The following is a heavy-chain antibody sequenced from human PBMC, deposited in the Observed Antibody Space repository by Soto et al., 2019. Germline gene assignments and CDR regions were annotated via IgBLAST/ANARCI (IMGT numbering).Heavy chain of an antibody. D-gene: IGHD3-3*01. V-gene: IGHV5-51*01. Sequence: GESLKISCQGSGYSFTSYWIGWVRQMPGKGLEWMGIIYPGDSDTRYSPSFQGQVTISADKSISTAYLQWSSLKASDTAMYYRARSSIFGVARDYYYYYMDVWGKGTTVTVSS. J-gene: IGHJ6*03. CDR1: GYSFTSYW. CDR2: IYPGDSDT. CDR3: ARSSIFGVARDYYYYYMDV.